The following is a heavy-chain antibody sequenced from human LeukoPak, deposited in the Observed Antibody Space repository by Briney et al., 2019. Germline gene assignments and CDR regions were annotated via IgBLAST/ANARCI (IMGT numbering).Heavy chain of an antibody. CDR1: GFTFSSYL. CDR2: IKNDGSEE. D-gene: IGHD3-10*01. V-gene: IGHV3-7*01. Sequence: GGSLRLSCAASGFTFSSYLMRWVRQAPGKGLEGLANIKNDGSEEYYVDSVKGRFTISRDNAKNSLFLQMNSLTVEDTAVYYCARAIRGSAVDTGDRWGQGTLVTVSS. J-gene: IGHJ4*02. CDR3: ARAIRGSAVDTGDR.